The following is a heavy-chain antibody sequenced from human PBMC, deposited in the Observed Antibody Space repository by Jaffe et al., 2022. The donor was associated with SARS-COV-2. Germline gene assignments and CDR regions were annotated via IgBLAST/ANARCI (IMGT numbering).Heavy chain of an antibody. CDR3: ARHATGLLWFGGTSPLEGGMDV. D-gene: IGHD3-10*01. V-gene: IGHV5-51*01. CDR1: GYSFTSYW. J-gene: IGHJ6*02. Sequence: EVQLVQSGAEVKKPGESLKISCKGSGYSFTSYWIGWVRQMPGKGLEWMGIIYPGDSDTRYSPSFQGQVTISADKSISTAYLQWSSLKASDTAMYYCARHATGLLWFGGTSPLEGGMDVWGQGTTVTVSS. CDR2: IYPGDSDT.